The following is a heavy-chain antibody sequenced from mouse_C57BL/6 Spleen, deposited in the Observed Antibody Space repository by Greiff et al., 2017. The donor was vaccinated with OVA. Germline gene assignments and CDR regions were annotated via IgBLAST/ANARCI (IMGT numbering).Heavy chain of an antibody. J-gene: IGHJ3*01. CDR3: AREGYDRTWFAY. D-gene: IGHD2-2*01. Sequence: VQLQQPWAELVKPGASVKLSCKASGYTFTSYWMHWVKQRPGQGLEWIGMIHPNSGSTNYNEKFKSKATLTVDKSSSTAYMQLSSLTSEDAAVYYCAREGYDRTWFAYWGQGTLVTVSA. CDR2: IHPNSGST. CDR1: GYTFTSYW. V-gene: IGHV1-64*01.